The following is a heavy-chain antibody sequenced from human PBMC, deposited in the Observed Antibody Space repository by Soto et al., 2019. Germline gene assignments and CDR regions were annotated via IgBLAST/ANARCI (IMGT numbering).Heavy chain of an antibody. Sequence: GASVKVSCKASGGTFSSYAISWVRQAPGQGLEWMGGIIPIFGTANYAQKFQGRVTITADESTSTAYMELSSLRSEDTAVYYCARPTYYYDSSGAPGAFDIWGQGTVVTVSS. CDR1: GGTFSSYA. CDR3: ARPTYYYDSSGAPGAFDI. V-gene: IGHV1-69*13. CDR2: IIPIFGTA. J-gene: IGHJ3*02. D-gene: IGHD3-22*01.